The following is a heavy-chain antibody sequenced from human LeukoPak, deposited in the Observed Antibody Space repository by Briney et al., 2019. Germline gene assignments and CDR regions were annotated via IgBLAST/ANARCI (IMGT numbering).Heavy chain of an antibody. D-gene: IGHD2-21*01. V-gene: IGHV3-9*03. CDR3: AKGASGDYYFDY. CDR2: ISWNSGSI. J-gene: IGHJ4*02. CDR1: GFTFDDYA. Sequence: GGSLRLSCAASGFTFDDYAMHWVRQAPGKGLEWVSGISWNSGSIGYADSVKGRFTISRDNAKNSLYLQMNSLRAEDMALYYCAKGASGDYYFDYWGQGTLVTVSS.